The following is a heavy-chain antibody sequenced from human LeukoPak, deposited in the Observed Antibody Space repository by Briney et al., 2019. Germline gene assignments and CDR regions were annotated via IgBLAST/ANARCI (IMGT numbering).Heavy chain of an antibody. CDR1: GFTFSSYS. CDR3: ARDFNMAIYYFDY. D-gene: IGHD2/OR15-2a*01. J-gene: IGHJ4*02. V-gene: IGHV3-48*04. Sequence: GGSLRLSCAASGFTFSSYSMNWVRQAPGKGLEWISYISTSSSTMYYAHSVKGRFTISRDNAQSSLYLQMNSLRAEDTAVHYCARDFNMAIYYFDYWGQGTLVTVSS. CDR2: ISTSSSTM.